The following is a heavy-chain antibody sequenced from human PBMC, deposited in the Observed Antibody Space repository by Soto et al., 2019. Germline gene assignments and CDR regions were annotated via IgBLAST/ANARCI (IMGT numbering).Heavy chain of an antibody. D-gene: IGHD2-8*02. CDR2: IYPGDSDT. V-gene: IGHV5-51*01. CDR3: ARRGSTGSFDY. Sequence: GESLKISCKGSGYSFTSYSIGWVRQMPGKGLEWKAIIYPGDSDTRYSPSFQGQVTISADKSISTAYLQWSSLKASDTAIYYCARRGSTGSFDYRGQGTPVTVSS. J-gene: IGHJ4*02. CDR1: GYSFTSYS.